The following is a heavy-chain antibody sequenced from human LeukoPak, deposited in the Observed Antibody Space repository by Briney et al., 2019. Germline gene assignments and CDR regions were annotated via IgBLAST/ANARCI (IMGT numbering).Heavy chain of an antibody. CDR3: AREWAIAVAGPNFDY. V-gene: IGHV1-46*01. J-gene: IGHJ4*02. CDR1: GYTFTSYY. Sequence: ASVKVSCKASGYTFTSYYMHWVRQAPGQGLEWMGIINPSGGSTSYAQKFQGRVAMTRDTSTSTVYMELSSLRSEDTAVYYCAREWAIAVAGPNFDYWGQGTLVTVSS. D-gene: IGHD6-19*01. CDR2: INPSGGST.